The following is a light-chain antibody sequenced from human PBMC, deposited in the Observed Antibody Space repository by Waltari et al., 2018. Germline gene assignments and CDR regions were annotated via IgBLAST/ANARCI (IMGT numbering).Light chain of an antibody. CDR1: SSNIGNNY. V-gene: IGLV1-51*02. J-gene: IGLJ2*01. CDR2: ENN. Sequence: QSVLTQPPSVSAAPGQKVTISCSGSSSNIGNNYVSWFQQLPGTAPELLIYENNNRPSGTPDRFSGSKSGTSGTLDITGLQTGDEADYYCITKDTSLNAIVFGGGTKLTVL. CDR3: ITKDTSLNAIV.